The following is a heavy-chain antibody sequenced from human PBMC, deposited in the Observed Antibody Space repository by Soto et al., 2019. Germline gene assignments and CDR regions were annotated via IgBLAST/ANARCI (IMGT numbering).Heavy chain of an antibody. CDR1: GFTVRSNY. J-gene: IGHJ3*02. V-gene: IGHV3-66*01. CDR3: ASYSSGWLDAFDI. CDR2: IFSGGST. D-gene: IGHD6-19*01. Sequence: GGSLRLSCAAPGFTVRSNYMSWVXXVPGKWLELVSVIFSGGSTYYADSVKGRFTISRDNSKNTLYFQMNSLRAEDTAVYYCASYSSGWLDAFDIWGQGTMVTVSS.